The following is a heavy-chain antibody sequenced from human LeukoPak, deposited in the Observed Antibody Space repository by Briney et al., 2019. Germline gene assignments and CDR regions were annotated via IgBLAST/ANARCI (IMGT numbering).Heavy chain of an antibody. CDR3: ARDLGSGWQYYFDY. D-gene: IGHD6-19*01. Sequence: GGSLRLSCAASGFTFSSYSMNWVRQAPGKGLEWVSSISSSSSYIYYADSAKGRFTISRDNAKNSLYLQMNSLRAEDTAVYYCARDLGSGWQYYFDYWGQGALVTVSS. CDR1: GFTFSSYS. V-gene: IGHV3-21*01. J-gene: IGHJ4*02. CDR2: ISSSSSYI.